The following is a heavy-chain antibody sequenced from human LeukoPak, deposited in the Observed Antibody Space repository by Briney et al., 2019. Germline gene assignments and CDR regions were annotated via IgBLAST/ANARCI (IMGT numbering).Heavy chain of an antibody. V-gene: IGHV3-7*04. J-gene: IGHJ4*02. CDR1: GLTFSSYW. CDR3: ARARYSSGWYPY. D-gene: IGHD6-19*01. CDR2: IKQDGSEK. Sequence: PGGSLRLSCIASGLTFSSYWMSWVRQAPGKGLEWVANIKQDGSEKYYVDSVKGRFTISRDNAKNSLYLQMNSLRAEDTAVYYCARARYSSGWYPYWGQGTMVTVSS.